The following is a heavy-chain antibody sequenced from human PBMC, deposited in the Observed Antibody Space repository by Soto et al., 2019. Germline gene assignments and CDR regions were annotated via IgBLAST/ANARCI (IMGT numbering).Heavy chain of an antibody. CDR1: GGSISSSSYY. V-gene: IGHV4-39*01. CDR2: IYYSVST. CDR3: ARHTPAISISDH. J-gene: IGHJ4*02. D-gene: IGHD2-15*01. Sequence: QLQLQESGPGLVKPSETLSLTCTVSGGSISSSSYYWGWIRQPPGKGLEWIGSIYYSVSTYYNSSLKSRVTISVDTSKNQFYLKRSSVPAAHTAVYYCARHTPAISISDHWGQGTLVTVSS.